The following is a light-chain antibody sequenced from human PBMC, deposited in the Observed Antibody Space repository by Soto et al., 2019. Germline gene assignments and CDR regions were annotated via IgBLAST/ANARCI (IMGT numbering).Light chain of an antibody. CDR3: ATWDSSLSAVGWV. J-gene: IGLJ3*02. V-gene: IGLV1-51*01. Sequence: QSVLTQPPSVSAAPGQKVTISCSGSSSNIGNNYVSWYQQLPGTAPKLLIYDNNKRPSGIPDRFSGSKSGTSATLGITGLQTGDEADYYCATWDSSLSAVGWVFGGGTKLTVL. CDR2: DNN. CDR1: SSNIGNNY.